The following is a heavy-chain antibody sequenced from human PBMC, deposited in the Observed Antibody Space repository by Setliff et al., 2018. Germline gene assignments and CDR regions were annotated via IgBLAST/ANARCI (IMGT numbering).Heavy chain of an antibody. Sequence: GGSLRLSCAGSGFTFSSYTMNWVRQAPGKGLEWVSSIISSGSHIYYADSVKGRFTSSRDNAKNSLYLQMNSLRADDTAVYYCTREASVDFWSGYPYYYYMDVWGKGTTVTVSS. CDR2: IISSGSHI. V-gene: IGHV3-21*01. D-gene: IGHD3-3*01. CDR3: TREASVDFWSGYPYYYYMDV. J-gene: IGHJ6*03. CDR1: GFTFSSYT.